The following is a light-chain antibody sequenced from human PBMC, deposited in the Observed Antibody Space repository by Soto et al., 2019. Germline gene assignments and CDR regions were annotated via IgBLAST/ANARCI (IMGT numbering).Light chain of an antibody. J-gene: IGKJ2*01. CDR1: QSLSSTY. CDR2: GAS. V-gene: IGKV3-20*01. Sequence: EIVLTQSPGTLSLSPGERATLSCRASQSLSSTYLAWYQQKVGQSPRLLIYGASSRATGIPDRFSGSGSGTDFTLTISRLEPEDFAVYYCQQSGTSPPYTFGPATKVDIK. CDR3: QQSGTSPPYT.